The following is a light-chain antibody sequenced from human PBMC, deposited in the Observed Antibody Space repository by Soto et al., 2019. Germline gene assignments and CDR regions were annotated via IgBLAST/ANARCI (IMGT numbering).Light chain of an antibody. CDR1: QNIRSN. J-gene: IGKJ4*01. CDR3: QHYNRWPLT. CDR2: GAS. Sequence: EIVMTQSPATVSASPGERVTLSCRASQNIRSNLVWYQQKPGQPPRLLIYGASTWASGLPARFSGSGSGTEFTLTISSLQSEDFGVYYCQHYNRWPLTFGGGTKVEIK. V-gene: IGKV3-15*01.